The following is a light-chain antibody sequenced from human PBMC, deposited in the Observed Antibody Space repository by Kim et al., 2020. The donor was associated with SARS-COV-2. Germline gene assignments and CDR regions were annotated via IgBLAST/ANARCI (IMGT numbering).Light chain of an antibody. CDR3: QVWDSSSDHVV. CDR2: YDS. J-gene: IGLJ2*01. V-gene: IGLV3-21*04. Sequence: AQGKTAKIPCGRNNIGSKSVHWYQQKPGQAPVLVIYYDSDRPSGIPERFSGSNSGNTATLTTSRVEAGDEADYYCQVWDSSSDHVVFGGGTQLTVL. CDR1: NIGSKS.